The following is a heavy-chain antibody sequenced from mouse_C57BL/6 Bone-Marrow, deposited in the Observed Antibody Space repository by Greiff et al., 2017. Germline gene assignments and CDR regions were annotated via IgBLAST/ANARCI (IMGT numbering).Heavy chain of an antibody. CDR1: GFSLSTFGMG. V-gene: IGHV8-8*01. D-gene: IGHD1-1*01. CDR3: ERITPMTTGGGALDY. CDR2: LWWDDDK. J-gene: IGHJ2*01. Sequence: VKLVESGAGILQPSPTLSLSCSFSGFSLSTFGMGVGWLRQPSGMGLEWLAHLWWDDDKYYNPALKRPLTISKATSNNQDFLRIANVDTVVTAPYYGERITPMTTGGGALDYWGQGTTRTVSS.